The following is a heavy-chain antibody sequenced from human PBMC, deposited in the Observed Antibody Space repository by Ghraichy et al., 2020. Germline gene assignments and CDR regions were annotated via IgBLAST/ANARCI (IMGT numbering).Heavy chain of an antibody. Sequence: GSLRLSCTISGGSISSYYWSWIRQPPGKGLEWIGYIYYSGSTNYNPSLRSRVTISVDTSKNQFSLKLSSVTAADTAVYYCARDEGYTYGYWYFDLWGRGTLVTVSS. D-gene: IGHD5-18*01. CDR3: ARDEGYTYGYWYFDL. CDR2: IYYSGST. V-gene: IGHV4-59*01. J-gene: IGHJ2*01. CDR1: GGSISSYY.